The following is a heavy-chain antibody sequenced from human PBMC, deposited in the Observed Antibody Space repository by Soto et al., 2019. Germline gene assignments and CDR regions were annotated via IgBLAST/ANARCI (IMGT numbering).Heavy chain of an antibody. CDR1: GGSISSGGYY. D-gene: IGHD3-22*01. CDR3: ARGGYYWSYGMDV. CDR2: IYYSGNT. J-gene: IGHJ6*02. Sequence: PSETLSLTCTVSGGSISSGGYYWSWIRQHPGKGLEWIGYIYYSGNTFYNPSLKSRLTLSMDSSKNQFFLKLTSVTAADTAVYYCARGGYYWSYGMDVWGQGTTVTVSS. V-gene: IGHV4-31*03.